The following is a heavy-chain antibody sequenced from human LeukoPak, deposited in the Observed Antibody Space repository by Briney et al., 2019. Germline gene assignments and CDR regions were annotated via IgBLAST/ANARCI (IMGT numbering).Heavy chain of an antibody. CDR2: FYTGGST. CDR1: GGSISSYY. D-gene: IGHD2-8*01. Sequence: SETLSLTCTVSGGSISSYYWSWIRQPPGKGLEWIGRFYTGGSTNYNPSLKSRVTISVDTSKNQFSLNLSSVTAADTAVYYCARVKFRPDYCTNGVCYTGYFDYWGQGTLVTVSS. V-gene: IGHV4-4*07. CDR3: ARVKFRPDYCTNGVCYTGYFDY. J-gene: IGHJ4*02.